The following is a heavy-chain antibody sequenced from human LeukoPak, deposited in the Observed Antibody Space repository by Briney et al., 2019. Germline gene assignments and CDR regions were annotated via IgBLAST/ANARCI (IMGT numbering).Heavy chain of an antibody. Sequence: GGSLRLSCAASGFTFSSYSMNWVRHAPGKGLQWVSSISNSSSYIYYADSVKGRFTISRDNAKNSLYLQMNTLRAEDTAVYYCASEGYDFWSGNYNWFDPWGQGTLVTVSS. V-gene: IGHV3-21*01. CDR3: ASEGYDFWSGNYNWFDP. D-gene: IGHD3-3*01. J-gene: IGHJ5*02. CDR1: GFTFSSYS. CDR2: ISNSSSYI.